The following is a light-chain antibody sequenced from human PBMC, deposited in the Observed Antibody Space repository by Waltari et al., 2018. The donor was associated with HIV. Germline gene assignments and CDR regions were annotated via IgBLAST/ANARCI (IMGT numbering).Light chain of an antibody. Sequence: SYVLAQPPSVSVAPGQTARITCGGDNIGSKSVHWYQQKPGQAPLLVVYDDSDRPSGIPERLSGSNSGNTATLTISRVEAGDEADYYCQVWDSSSDDWVFGGGTKVTVL. J-gene: IGLJ3*02. CDR1: NIGSKS. V-gene: IGLV3-21*02. CDR3: QVWDSSSDDWV. CDR2: DDS.